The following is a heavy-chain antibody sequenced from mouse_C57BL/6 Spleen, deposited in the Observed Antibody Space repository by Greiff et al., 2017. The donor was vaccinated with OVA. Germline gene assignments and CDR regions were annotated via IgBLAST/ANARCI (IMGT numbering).Heavy chain of an antibody. Sequence: QVQLQQPGAELVKPGASVKLSCKASGYTFTSYWMQWVKQRPGQGLEWIGEIDPSDSYTNYNQKFKGKATLTVDTSSSTAYMQLSSLTSEDSAVYYCARRSFYDGYSAWFAYWGQGTLVTVSA. CDR2: IDPSDSYT. CDR1: GYTFTSYW. V-gene: IGHV1-50*01. CDR3: ARRSFYDGYSAWFAY. J-gene: IGHJ3*01. D-gene: IGHD2-3*01.